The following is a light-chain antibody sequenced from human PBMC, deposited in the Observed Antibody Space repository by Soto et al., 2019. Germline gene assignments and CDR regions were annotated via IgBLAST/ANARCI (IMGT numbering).Light chain of an antibody. CDR3: QQYDNLPFT. Sequence: DIQMTQSPSSLSASVGDRVTITCQASQDISNYLNRYQQKPGKAPKPLIYDASNLETGVPSRFSGSGSGTDFTFTISSLQPEDIATYYCQQYDNLPFTVGPGTKVDIK. J-gene: IGKJ3*01. CDR1: QDISNY. V-gene: IGKV1-33*01. CDR2: DAS.